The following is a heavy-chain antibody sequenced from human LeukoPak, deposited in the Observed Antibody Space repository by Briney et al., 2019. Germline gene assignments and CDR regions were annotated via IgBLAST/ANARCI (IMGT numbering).Heavy chain of an antibody. V-gene: IGHV4-59*01. Sequence: SETLSLTYTVSGGSISSYYWSWIRQPPGKGLEWIGYIYYSGSTNYNPSLKSRVTISVDTSKNQFSLKLSSVTAADTAVYYCARDPSYYYGMDVWGQGTTVTVSS. CDR3: ARDPSYYYGMDV. CDR1: GGSISSYY. J-gene: IGHJ6*02. CDR2: IYYSGST.